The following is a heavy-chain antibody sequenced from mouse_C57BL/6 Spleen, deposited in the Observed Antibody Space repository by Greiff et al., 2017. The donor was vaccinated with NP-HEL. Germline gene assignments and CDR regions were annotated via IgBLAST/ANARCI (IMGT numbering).Heavy chain of an antibody. CDR3: ARHYSQSPLFDY. CDR2: INPNYGTT. V-gene: IGHV1-39*01. Sequence: EVQGVESGPELVKPGASVKISCKASGYSFTDYNMNWVKQSNGKSLEWIGVINPNYGTTSYNQKFKGKATLTVDQSSSTAYMQLNSLTSEDSAVYYCARHYSQSPLFDYWGQGTTLTVSS. D-gene: IGHD1-1*01. J-gene: IGHJ2*01. CDR1: GYSFTDYN.